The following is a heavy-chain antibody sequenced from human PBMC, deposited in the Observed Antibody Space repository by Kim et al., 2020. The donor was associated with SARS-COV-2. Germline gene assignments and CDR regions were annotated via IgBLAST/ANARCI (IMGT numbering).Heavy chain of an antibody. CDR1: GFTFDDYA. J-gene: IGHJ5*02. D-gene: IGHD2-2*01. CDR3: AKSVVPAAPSWFDP. V-gene: IGHV3-43*02. CDR2: ISGDGGST. Sequence: GGSLRLSCAASGFTFDDYAMHWVRQAPGKGLEWVSLISGDGGSTHYADSVKGRFTISRANSKNSLYLQMNSLRTEDTASYYCAKSVVPAAPSWFDPWGQGALGSVSS.